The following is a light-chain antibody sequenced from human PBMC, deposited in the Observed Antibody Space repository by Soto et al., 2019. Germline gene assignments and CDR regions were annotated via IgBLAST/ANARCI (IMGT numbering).Light chain of an antibody. J-gene: IGKJ2*01. CDR1: QSVSTS. V-gene: IGKV3-15*01. Sequence: EVVMTQSPATLSVFPGERVTLSCRASQSVSTSLAWYQQKPGQAPRLLIYSASTRATGIPARFSGSGSGTEFTLPLSSLESEDFAVYYCQQYINGYTFGQGTKLEIK. CDR2: SAS. CDR3: QQYINGYT.